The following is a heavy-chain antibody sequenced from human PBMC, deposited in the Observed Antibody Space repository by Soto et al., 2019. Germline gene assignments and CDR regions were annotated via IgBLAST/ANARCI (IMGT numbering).Heavy chain of an antibody. D-gene: IGHD3-22*01. CDR2: INPNSGGT. V-gene: IGHV1-2*04. CDR1: GYTFTVYY. J-gene: IGHJ3*02. Sequence: ASVKVSCKASGYTFTVYYMHWVRQAPGQGLEWMGWINPNSGGTNYAQKFQGWVTMTRDTSISTAYMELSRLRSDDTAVYYCARGGPYYYDSPPPNDAFDIWGQGTMVTVSS. CDR3: ARGGPYYYDSPPPNDAFDI.